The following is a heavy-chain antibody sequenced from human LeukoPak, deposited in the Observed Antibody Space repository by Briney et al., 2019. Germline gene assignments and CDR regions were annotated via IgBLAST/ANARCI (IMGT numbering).Heavy chain of an antibody. J-gene: IGHJ5*02. D-gene: IGHD7-27*01. Sequence: ASVKVSCKASGYTFTTYYMHWVRQAPGQGLEWMGIVYPSGGSTSYAQEFQGRVTMTKDTSTSTVYMELSSLRSEDTAVYYCATSLNWGSNWFDPWGQGTLVTVSS. CDR2: VYPSGGST. CDR3: ATSLNWGSNWFDP. CDR1: GYTFTTYY. V-gene: IGHV1-46*01.